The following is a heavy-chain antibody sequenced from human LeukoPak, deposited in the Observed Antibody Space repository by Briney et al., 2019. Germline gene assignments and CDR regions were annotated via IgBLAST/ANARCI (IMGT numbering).Heavy chain of an antibody. V-gene: IGHV4-59*01. J-gene: IGHJ6*03. CDR3: ARSDSSLHFDYYYYMDV. Sequence: SETPSLTCTVSGGSISSYYWSWVRQPPGKGLEWIGYIYYSGSTNYNPSLKSRVTISVDTSKNQFSLKLSSVTAADTAVYYCARSDSSLHFDYYYYMDVWGKGTTVTISS. D-gene: IGHD3-22*01. CDR1: GGSISSYY. CDR2: IYYSGST.